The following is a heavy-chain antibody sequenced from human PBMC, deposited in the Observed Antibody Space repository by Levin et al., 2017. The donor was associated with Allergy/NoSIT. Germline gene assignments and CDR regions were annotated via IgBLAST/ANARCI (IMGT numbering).Heavy chain of an antibody. Sequence: GESLKISCAASGFTFSSSAMSWVRQAPGKGLEWVSTISGSGGSTYYADSVKGRFTISRDNSKNTLYLQMNSLRAEDTAVYYCAKGAHYDYIWGSYREWFDPWGQGTLVTVSS. CDR1: GFTFSSSA. CDR3: AKGAHYDYIWGSYREWFDP. V-gene: IGHV3-23*01. J-gene: IGHJ5*02. CDR2: ISGSGGST. D-gene: IGHD3-16*02.